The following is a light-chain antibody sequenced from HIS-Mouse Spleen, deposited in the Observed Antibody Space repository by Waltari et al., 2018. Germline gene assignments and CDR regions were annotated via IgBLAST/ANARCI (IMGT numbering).Light chain of an antibody. J-gene: IGLJ2*01. CDR1: SSDVGCYTH. Sequence: QSALTQPRSVSGSPGQSVTISCTGTSSDVGCYTHVSWYQQQPGKAPKLMIYDVSKRPSGVPDRFSGSKSGNTASLTISGLQAEDEADYYCCSYAGSYPVVFGGGTKLTVL. CDR2: DVS. CDR3: CSYAGSYPVV. V-gene: IGLV2-11*01.